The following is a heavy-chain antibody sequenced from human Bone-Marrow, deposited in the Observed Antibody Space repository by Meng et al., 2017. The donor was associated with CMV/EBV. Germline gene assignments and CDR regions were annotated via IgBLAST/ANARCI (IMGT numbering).Heavy chain of an antibody. CDR1: GFTFSSYW. CDR2: IKQDGSEK. CDR3: ARGKGPPTY. Sequence: GESLKISCAASGFTFSSYWMSWVRQAPGKGLEWVANIKQDGSEKYYVDSVKGRFTISRDNAKNSLYLQMNSLRAEDTAVYYCARGKGPPTYWGQGTLVTVYS. V-gene: IGHV3-7*01. J-gene: IGHJ4*02.